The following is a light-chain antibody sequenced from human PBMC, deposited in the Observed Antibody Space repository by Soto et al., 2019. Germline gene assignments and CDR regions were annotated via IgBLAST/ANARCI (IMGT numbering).Light chain of an antibody. CDR1: QAIRSW. CDR2: GAS. CDR3: QQTNSFPPT. J-gene: IGKJ1*01. Sequence: DLQMTQSPSSVSASVGDRVTITCRASQAIRSWLAWYQQEPGKAPKLLIYGASSLQSGVPSRFSGSGSGTDFTLTISRLQPEDFATYYCQQTNSFPPTFGQGTKVEIK. V-gene: IGKV1-12*01.